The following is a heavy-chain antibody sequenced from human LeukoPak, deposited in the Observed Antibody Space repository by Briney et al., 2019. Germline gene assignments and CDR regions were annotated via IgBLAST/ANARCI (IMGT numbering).Heavy chain of an antibody. CDR2: IGGSGVVT. D-gene: IGHD3-10*01. CDR3: ARAYYYPSGSYYLHFDY. CDR1: GFTFSGYA. J-gene: IGHJ4*02. Sequence: GGSLRLSCVASGFTFSGYAMHWVRQAPGKGLEWVSSIGGSGVVTTNADSVKGRFTISRDNSKNTLYLQMNSLRAEDTAVYYCARAYYYPSGSYYLHFDYWGQGTLVTVSS. V-gene: IGHV3-23*01.